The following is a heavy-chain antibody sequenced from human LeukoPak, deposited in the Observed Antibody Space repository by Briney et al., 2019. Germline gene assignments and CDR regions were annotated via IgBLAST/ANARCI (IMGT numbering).Heavy chain of an antibody. CDR3: ARGWGAFDC. Sequence: PGGSLRLSCAPSGFTVSNNYMSWVRQAPGKGLEWVSVFYSGGRTYYADSVEGRFTMSRDNSKNTLYLQMNSLRAEDTAVYYCARGWGAFDCWGQGTLATVSS. V-gene: IGHV3-53*01. J-gene: IGHJ4*02. D-gene: IGHD7-27*01. CDR2: FYSGGRT. CDR1: GFTVSNNY.